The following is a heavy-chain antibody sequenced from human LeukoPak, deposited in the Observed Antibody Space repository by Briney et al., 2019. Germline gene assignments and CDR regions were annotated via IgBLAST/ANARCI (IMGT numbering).Heavy chain of an antibody. J-gene: IGHJ4*02. V-gene: IGHV4-59*08. CDR2: SYNSGST. CDR3: ARRLRSAPFDY. CDR1: GGSISGYY. Sequence: SETLSLTCTVSGGSISGYYWSWIRQPPGKGLEWIGYSYNSGSTNYNPSLKSRVTISIDTSKNQFSLKLSSVTAADTAVYYCARRLRSAPFDYWGQGTLVTVSS. D-gene: IGHD1-26*01.